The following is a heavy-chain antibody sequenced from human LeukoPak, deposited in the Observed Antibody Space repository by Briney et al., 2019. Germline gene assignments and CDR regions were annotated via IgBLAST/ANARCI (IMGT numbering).Heavy chain of an antibody. CDR3: ARDYCSSTSCRTRPYLNWFDP. CDR2: INPNSGGT. J-gene: IGHJ5*02. V-gene: IGHV1-2*02. D-gene: IGHD2-2*01. Sequence: ASVKVSCKASGYTFTGYYIHWVRQAPGQGLEWMGWINPNSGGTNYAQNFQGRVTMTRDTSISTAYMELRSLRSDDTAVYYCARDYCSSTSCRTRPYLNWFDPWGQGTLVTVSS. CDR1: GYTFTGYY.